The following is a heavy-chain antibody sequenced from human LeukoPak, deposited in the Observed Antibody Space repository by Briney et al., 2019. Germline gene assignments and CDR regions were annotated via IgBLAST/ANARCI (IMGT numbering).Heavy chain of an antibody. J-gene: IGHJ4*02. CDR2: ISSSGSTI. D-gene: IGHD1-26*01. CDR1: GFTFSDYY. Sequence: GGSLRLSCAASGFTFSDYYMSWIRQAPGKGLEWVSYISSSGSTIYYADSVKGRFTISRDNAKNSLYLQMNSLRAEDTVIYYCVRDRGTYRPIDYWGQGTLVRLL. CDR3: VRDRGTYRPIDY. V-gene: IGHV3-11*01.